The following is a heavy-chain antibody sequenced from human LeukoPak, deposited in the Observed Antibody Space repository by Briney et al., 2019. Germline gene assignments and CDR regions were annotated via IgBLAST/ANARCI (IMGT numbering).Heavy chain of an antibody. Sequence: SETLSLTCTVSSGSISSYCWSWIRQPPGKALEWIGYICYSGSTNYNPSLKSRVTISVDTSKNQFSLKLGSVTAADTAVYYCARDATIFGGDWFDPWGQGTLVTVSS. CDR1: SGSISSYC. D-gene: IGHD3-3*01. CDR2: ICYSGST. J-gene: IGHJ5*02. V-gene: IGHV4-59*01. CDR3: ARDATIFGGDWFDP.